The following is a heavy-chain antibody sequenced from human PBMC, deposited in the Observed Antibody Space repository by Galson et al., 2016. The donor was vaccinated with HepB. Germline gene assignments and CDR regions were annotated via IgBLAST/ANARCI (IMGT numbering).Heavy chain of an antibody. Sequence: SLRLSCAASGFSFSNYAMHWVRQAPGKGLEWVAITSFDGSSIYYADSVKGQFTISRDNSKNTLYLQMNNLRVEDTAFYYCARDGPNCGGDCYYIDYWGQGTLVTVSS. CDR1: GFSFSNYA. CDR2: TSFDGSSI. V-gene: IGHV3-30-3*01. CDR3: ARDGPNCGGDCYYIDY. D-gene: IGHD2-21*02. J-gene: IGHJ4*02.